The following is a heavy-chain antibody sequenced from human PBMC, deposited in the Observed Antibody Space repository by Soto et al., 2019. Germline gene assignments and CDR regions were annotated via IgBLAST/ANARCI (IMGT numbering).Heavy chain of an antibody. J-gene: IGHJ6*02. V-gene: IGHV1-69*14. D-gene: IGHD3-10*01. CDR3: ASPTMAYYYYYGMDV. CDR1: GGTFSSYA. Sequence: QVQLVQSGAEVKKPGSSVKVSCKASGGTFSSYAISWVRQAPGQGLEWMGGIIPIFGTANYAQKFQGRVTITADKSTSTAYMELSSLRSDDTAVYYCASPTMAYYYYYGMDVWGPGTTVTVSS. CDR2: IIPIFGTA.